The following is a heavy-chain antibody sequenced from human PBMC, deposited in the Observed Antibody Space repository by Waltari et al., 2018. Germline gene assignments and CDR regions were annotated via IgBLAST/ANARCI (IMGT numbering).Heavy chain of an antibody. Sequence: QVQLVQSGAEVKKPGASVKVSCTASGYNCTRYDINWVRQATGQGLEWMGWMNPNSGNTGYAQKFQGRVTMTRNTSISTAYMELSSLRSEDTAVYYCARGLRCSGGSCYRLDYWGQGTLVTVSS. D-gene: IGHD2-15*01. V-gene: IGHV1-8*02. CDR3: ARGLRCSGGSCYRLDY. CDR1: GYNCTRYD. CDR2: MNPNSGNT. J-gene: IGHJ4*02.